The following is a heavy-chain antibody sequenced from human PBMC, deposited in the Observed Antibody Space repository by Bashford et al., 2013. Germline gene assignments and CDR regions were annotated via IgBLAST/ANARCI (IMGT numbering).Heavy chain of an antibody. CDR3: AGQPKTPNFWTGPNAFDI. Sequence: VRQAPGKGLEWVANIKQDGSEKYYVDSVKGRFTISRDNAKNSLYLQMNSLRAEDTAVYYCAGQPKTPNFWTGPNAFDIWGQGTMVTVSS. V-gene: IGHV3-7*01. J-gene: IGHJ3*02. D-gene: IGHD3/OR15-3a*01. CDR2: IKQDGSEK.